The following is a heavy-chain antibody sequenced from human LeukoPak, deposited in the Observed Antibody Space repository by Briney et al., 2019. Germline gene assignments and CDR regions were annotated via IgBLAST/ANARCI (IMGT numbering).Heavy chain of an antibody. CDR2: ISAYNGNT. Sequence: GASVKVSCKASGYTFTSYDINWVRQATGQGLEWMGWISAYNGNTNYAQKLQGRVTITRNTSISTAYMELSSLRSEDTAVYYCARVGNYGAAVWGKGTTVTVSS. CDR3: ARVGNYGAAV. V-gene: IGHV1-8*01. J-gene: IGHJ6*04. CDR1: GYTFTSYD.